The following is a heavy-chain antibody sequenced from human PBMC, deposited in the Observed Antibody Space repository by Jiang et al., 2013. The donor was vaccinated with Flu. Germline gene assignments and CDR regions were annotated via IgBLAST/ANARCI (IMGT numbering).Heavy chain of an antibody. CDR1: RGSVKSSSL. CDR3: ARGLSVSGMPLSGPKYFDS. D-gene: IGHD1-26*01. Sequence: GSGLVKPPQTLSLTCTVSRGSVKSSSLWTWIRQSPGKGLEWIASTQYGANSFFNPSLKSRLSVSIDRYGRDQFFLSLTSMTAADTAVYYCARGLSVSGMPLSGPKYFDSWGPGTLVTVSS. V-gene: IGHV4-30-4*01. CDR2: TQYGANS. J-gene: IGHJ4*02.